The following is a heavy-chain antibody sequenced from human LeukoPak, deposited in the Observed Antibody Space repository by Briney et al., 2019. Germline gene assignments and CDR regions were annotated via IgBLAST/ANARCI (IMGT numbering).Heavy chain of an antibody. CDR3: ARALPGYDAFDI. J-gene: IGHJ3*02. CDR2: ISGSGGST. D-gene: IGHD6-13*01. Sequence: GGSLRLSCAASGFTFTTYAMSWVRQAPGKGLEWVSAISGSGGSTYYADSVKGRFTISRDNSKNTLYLQMNSLRAEDTAVYYCARALPGYDAFDIWGQGTMVTVSS. CDR1: GFTFTTYA. V-gene: IGHV3-23*01.